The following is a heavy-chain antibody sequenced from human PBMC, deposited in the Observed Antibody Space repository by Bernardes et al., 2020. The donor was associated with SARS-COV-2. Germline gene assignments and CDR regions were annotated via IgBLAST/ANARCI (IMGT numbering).Heavy chain of an antibody. CDR1: RFHFGTYV. Sequence: GGAPRPSCSAPRFHFGTYVMAWGRQAPGKGVQGVANISRTGQTSFYAASVKGRFTISRHNAENSLGLHMSSLRVDDTAVYYCAKSLGGDRSVIAAKYQYGMDVWGQGTTVTVSS. D-gene: IGHD5-18*01. V-gene: IGHV3-23*01. CDR3: AKSLGGDRSVIAAKYQYGMDV. J-gene: IGHJ6*02. CDR2: ISRTGQTS.